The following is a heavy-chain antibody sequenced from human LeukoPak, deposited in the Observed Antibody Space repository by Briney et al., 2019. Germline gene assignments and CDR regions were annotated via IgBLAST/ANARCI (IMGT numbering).Heavy chain of an antibody. J-gene: IGHJ4*02. CDR1: GFTFSTYA. V-gene: IGHV3-23*01. D-gene: IGHD6-13*01. Sequence: GGSLRLSCAASGFTFSTYAMSWVRQAPGKGLEWASAISGSGGSTYYADSVKGRFTISRDNSKITLYLQMNSLRAEDTSIYFCAKALEQETVIALDSWGQGTLVTVSS. CDR3: AKALEQETVIALDS. CDR2: ISGSGGST.